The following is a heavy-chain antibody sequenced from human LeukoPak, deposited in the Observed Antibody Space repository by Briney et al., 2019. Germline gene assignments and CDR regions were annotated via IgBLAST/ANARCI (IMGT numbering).Heavy chain of an antibody. J-gene: IGHJ4*02. CDR2: ISYDGSNK. D-gene: IGHD2-2*01. Sequence: PGGSLRLSCAASGFTFSSYGMHWVRQAPRKGLEPVAVISYDGSNKYYADSVKGRFTISRDNSKNTLYLQMNSVRAEDTAVYYCAKAPLRGQLLSFDYWGQGTLVTVSS. V-gene: IGHV3-30*18. CDR1: GFTFSSYG. CDR3: AKAPLRGQLLSFDY.